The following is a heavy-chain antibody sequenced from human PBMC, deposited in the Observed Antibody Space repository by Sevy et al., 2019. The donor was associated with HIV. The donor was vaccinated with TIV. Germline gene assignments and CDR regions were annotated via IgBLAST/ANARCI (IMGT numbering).Heavy chain of an antibody. CDR2: IKSKTDGGST. V-gene: IGHV3-15*01. CDR3: TTDSTQRGLSALLDY. CDR1: GFTFSNAW. J-gene: IGHJ4*02. Sequence: GGFLRLSCAASGFTFSNAWMSCVRQAPGKGLEWVGRIKSKTDGGSTDYAAPVKGRFTISRHDSKIKLYLQMNSLKTEDSAIYYCTTDSTQRGLSALLDYWGQGTLVTVSS. D-gene: IGHD1-1*01.